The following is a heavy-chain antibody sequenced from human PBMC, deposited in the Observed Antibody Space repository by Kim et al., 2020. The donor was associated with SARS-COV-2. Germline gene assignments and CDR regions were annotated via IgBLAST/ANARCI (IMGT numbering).Heavy chain of an antibody. J-gene: IGHJ4*02. D-gene: IGHD5-12*01. V-gene: IGHV4-59*13. CDR3: ARAVGWLRFDS. CDR2: VFYTGST. CDR1: DGSIFSVNNNY. Sequence: SETLSLTCSVSDGSIFSVNNNYWTWIRQPPGKGLAWIGYVFYTGSTNYNPSLKSRVTISVDTSKNQFSLKLNSVTAADTAVYDGARAVGWLRFDSWGQGTRVTVSS.